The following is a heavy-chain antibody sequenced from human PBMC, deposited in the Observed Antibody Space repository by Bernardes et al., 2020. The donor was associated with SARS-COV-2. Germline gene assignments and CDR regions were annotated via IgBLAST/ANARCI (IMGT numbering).Heavy chain of an antibody. Sequence: SETLSLTCTVSGGSISSSSYYWGWIRQPPGKGLEWIGSIYYSGSTYYNPSLKSRVTISVDTSKNQFSLKLSSVTAADTAVYYCARALERDYYDSSGYYPNNWFDPWGQGTLVTVSS. CDR2: IYYSGST. J-gene: IGHJ5*02. CDR1: GGSISSSSYY. V-gene: IGHV4-39*01. D-gene: IGHD3-22*01. CDR3: ARALERDYYDSSGYYPNNWFDP.